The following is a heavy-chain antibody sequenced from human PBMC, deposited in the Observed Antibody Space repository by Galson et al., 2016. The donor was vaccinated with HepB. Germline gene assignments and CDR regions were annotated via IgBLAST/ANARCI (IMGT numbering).Heavy chain of an antibody. CDR3: AKETSYTSALDH. CDR2: ISGYGDST. J-gene: IGHJ4*02. D-gene: IGHD6-19*01. Sequence: SLRLSCAASGFTFSAYWMNWVRQAPGRGLEWVSTISGYGDSTNYADSVKGRFTISRDNSRDTLYLQMNSLRGEDTAVYYCAKETSYTSALDHWGQGSLVTVSS. V-gene: IGHV3-23*01. CDR1: GFTFSAYW.